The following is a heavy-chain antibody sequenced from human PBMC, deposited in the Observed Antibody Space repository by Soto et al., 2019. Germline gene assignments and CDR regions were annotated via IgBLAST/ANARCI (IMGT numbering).Heavy chain of an antibody. D-gene: IGHD6-13*01. Sequence: QVQLVESGGGVVQPGRSLRLSCAASGFTFSSYGMHWVRQAPGKGLEWVAVISYDGSTRYYADSVKGRFTISRDNSKNTLYLLMSSLRAEGTAVSYCAKDVLVYSSPRAYSFDYWGQGTLVTVSS. V-gene: IGHV3-30*18. CDR2: ISYDGSTR. CDR3: AKDVLVYSSPRAYSFDY. J-gene: IGHJ4*02. CDR1: GFTFSSYG.